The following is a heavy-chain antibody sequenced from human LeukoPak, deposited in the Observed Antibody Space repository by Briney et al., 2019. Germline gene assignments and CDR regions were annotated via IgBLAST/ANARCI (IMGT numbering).Heavy chain of an antibody. CDR1: GGSISTYY. Sequence: PSETLSLTCTVSGGSISTYYWSWLRQPPGKGLERIGYIYYSGSTNYNPSLKSRVTISLYTSKNQFSLKLNSVTAADTAMYYCARSFSPNYYDLLDYWGQGTLVTVSS. CDR2: IYYSGST. V-gene: IGHV4-59*01. J-gene: IGHJ4*02. CDR3: ARSFSPNYYDLLDY. D-gene: IGHD3-22*01.